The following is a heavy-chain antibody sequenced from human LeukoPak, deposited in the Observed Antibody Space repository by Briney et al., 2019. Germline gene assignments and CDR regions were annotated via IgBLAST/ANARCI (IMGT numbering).Heavy chain of an antibody. CDR3: AKGYCSSTSCYYYYYYYMDV. CDR1: GFTFSSYS. J-gene: IGHJ6*03. V-gene: IGHV3-7*01. CDR2: IKQDESEK. Sequence: GGSLRLSCAASGFTFSSYSMNWVRQAPGKGLEWVANIKQDESEKYYVDSVKGRFTISRDNARNSLYLQMNSLRAEDTAVYYCAKGYCSSTSCYYYYYYYMDVWGKGTTVTVSS. D-gene: IGHD2-2*01.